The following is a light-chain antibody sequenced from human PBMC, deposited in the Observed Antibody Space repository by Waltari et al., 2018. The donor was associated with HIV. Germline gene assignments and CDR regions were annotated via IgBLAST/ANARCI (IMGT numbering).Light chain of an antibody. J-gene: IGKJ4*01. Sequence: ASVGDRVTITCRASQSISNYLNWYQQKPGKVPKVLIYAASSLQSGVPSRFSGSGSGTDFTLTISSLQPEDFATYYCQQSYHTPTFGGGTKVDIK. CDR1: QSISNY. CDR2: AAS. V-gene: IGKV1-39*01. CDR3: QQSYHTPT.